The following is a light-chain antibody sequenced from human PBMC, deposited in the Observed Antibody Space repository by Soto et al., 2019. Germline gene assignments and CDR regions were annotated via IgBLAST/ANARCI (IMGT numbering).Light chain of an antibody. V-gene: IGKV3D-15*01. J-gene: IGKJ4*01. CDR2: DAS. CDR3: QQYNNWPLT. Sequence: ETVMTQSPATLSVSPGDRATLSCSASQSVSYNLAWYQQKPGQAPRLLIYDASTRATGIPARFSGSASGTEFTLTISSLVSEDFAVYYCQQYNNWPLTFGGGTKVEMK. CDR1: QSVSYN.